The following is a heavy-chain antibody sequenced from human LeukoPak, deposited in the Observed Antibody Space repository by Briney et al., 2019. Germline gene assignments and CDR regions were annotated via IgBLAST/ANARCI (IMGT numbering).Heavy chain of an antibody. CDR3: ARIFQAHKSPYDY. V-gene: IGHV4-39*07. CDR2: IYYSGST. D-gene: IGHD2/OR15-2a*01. J-gene: IGHJ4*02. CDR1: GGSISSSSYY. Sequence: PSETLSLTCTVSGGSISSSSYYWGWIRQPPGKGLEWIGSIYYSGSTYYNPSLKSRVTISVDTSKNQFSLKLSSVTAADTAVYYCARIFQAHKSPYDYWGQGTLVTVSS.